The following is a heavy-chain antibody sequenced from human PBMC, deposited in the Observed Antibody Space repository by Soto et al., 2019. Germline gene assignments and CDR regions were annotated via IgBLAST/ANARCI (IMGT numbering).Heavy chain of an antibody. CDR1: GYSFTSYW. J-gene: IGHJ4*02. Sequence: GESLKISCKGSGYSFTSYWISWVRQMPGKGLEWMGIIYPGDSDTRYSPSFQGQVTIPADKSISTAYLQWSSLKASDTAMYYCAIPPLRFLEWSTPYFDYWGQGTLVTVS. V-gene: IGHV5-51*01. D-gene: IGHD3-3*01. CDR3: AIPPLRFLEWSTPYFDY. CDR2: IYPGDSDT.